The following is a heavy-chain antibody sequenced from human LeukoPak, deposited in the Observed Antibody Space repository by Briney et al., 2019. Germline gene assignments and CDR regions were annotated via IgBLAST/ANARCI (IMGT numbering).Heavy chain of an antibody. CDR3: ARGRSTGFPYYFEY. V-gene: IGHV1-8*03. CDR1: GYTFTSYD. CDR2: MNPNSGDT. Sequence: EASVKVSCKASGYTFTSYDINWVRQGTGQGLEWMGWMNPNSGDTGYAQKFQGRVTITRNTSISTAYMELSGLRSEDTAVYYCARGRSTGFPYYFEYWGQGTLVTVSS. J-gene: IGHJ4*02.